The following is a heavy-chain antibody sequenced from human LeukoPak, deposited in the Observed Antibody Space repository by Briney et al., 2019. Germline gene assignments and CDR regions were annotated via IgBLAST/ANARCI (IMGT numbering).Heavy chain of an antibody. D-gene: IGHD6-19*01. V-gene: IGHV3-21*01. CDR1: GFTFSSYS. J-gene: IGHJ4*02. Sequence: GGSLRLSCAASGFTFSSYSMNWVRQAPGKGLEWVSSISSSSSYIYYADSVKGRFTISRDNAKNSLYLQMNSLRAEDTAVYYCARDRGATVAATNFDYWGQGTLVTVSS. CDR3: ARDRGATVAATNFDY. CDR2: ISSSSSYI.